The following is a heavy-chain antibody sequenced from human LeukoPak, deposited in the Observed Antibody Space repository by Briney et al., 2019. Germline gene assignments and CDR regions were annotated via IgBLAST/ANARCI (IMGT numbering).Heavy chain of an antibody. CDR3: EPGPSDFDY. V-gene: IGHV3-7*02. J-gene: IGHJ4*02. CDR2: IKQDGSEK. CDR1: GFTFSNYW. Sequence: GGSLRLSCAASGFTFSNYWLSWVRQAPGKGLEWVANIKQDGSEKYYVDSVKGRFTISRDNAKNSLYLQMNSLRAEDTAVYYCEPGPSDFDYWGQGTLVTVSS. D-gene: IGHD1-14*01.